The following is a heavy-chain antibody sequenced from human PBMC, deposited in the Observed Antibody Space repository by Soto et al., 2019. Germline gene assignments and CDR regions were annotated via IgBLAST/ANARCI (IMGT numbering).Heavy chain of an antibody. J-gene: IGHJ2*01. CDR1: GGSVSNASFY. V-gene: IGHV4-61*03. Sequence: QVQLQESGPGLVKPSETLSLTCSVSGGSVSNASFYWTWIRQAPGAGLEYIVYIFYTGVTNYNPSLSSRVTISLDTSKNHFSLKLNSITAADTSVYYCVRVLDSSWYADRWGRCTLVTVAS. CDR3: VRVLDSSWYADR. CDR2: IFYTGVT. D-gene: IGHD3-22*01.